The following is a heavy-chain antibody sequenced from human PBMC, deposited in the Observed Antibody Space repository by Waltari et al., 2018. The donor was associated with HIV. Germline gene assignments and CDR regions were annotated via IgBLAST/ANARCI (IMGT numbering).Heavy chain of an antibody. V-gene: IGHV3-30-3*01. CDR2: LSYDGSNK. J-gene: IGHJ4*02. CDR1: GFTFNSYP. D-gene: IGHD1-26*01. Sequence: QVQLVESGGGVVQPGRSLRLSCAASGFTFNSYPMHWVRQAPGKGLEWVAVLSYDGSNKYYADSVKGRFTISRDNSKNTLYLQMNSLRAEDTAVYYWAREGRGSYYPFDYWGQGTLVTVSS. CDR3: AREGRGSYYPFDY.